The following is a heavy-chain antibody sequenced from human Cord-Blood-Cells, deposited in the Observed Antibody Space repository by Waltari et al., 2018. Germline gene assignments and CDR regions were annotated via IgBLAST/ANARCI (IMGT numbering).Heavy chain of an antibody. V-gene: IGHV4-38-2*01. CDR1: GYSISLGYY. Sequence: QVQLQESGPGLVKPSETLSLTCAVSGYSISLGYYWGWIRQPPGKGLEWIGSIYHSGSTYYNPSLKSRVTISVDTSKNQFSLKLSSVTAADTAVYYCARIYSSSSRVWDYWG. J-gene: IGHJ4*01. D-gene: IGHD6-6*01. CDR2: IYHSGST. CDR3: ARIYSSSSRVWDY.